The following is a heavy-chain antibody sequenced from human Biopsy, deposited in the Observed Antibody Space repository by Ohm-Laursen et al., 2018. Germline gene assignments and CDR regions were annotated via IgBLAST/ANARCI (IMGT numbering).Heavy chain of an antibody. CDR2: ISARDGVV. Sequence: GSLRLSCTASGLIFSDYYMSWIHQAPGKGLEWIAYISARDGVVYYADSVKGRFTISRDNTNNSLYLQMTSLRPEDTAVFYCARGKYKDFSTGLPRPYHYTLDFWGPGTTVTVSS. CDR1: GLIFSDYY. V-gene: IGHV3-11*01. J-gene: IGHJ6*02. D-gene: IGHD3-22*01. CDR3: ARGKYKDFSTGLPRPYHYTLDF.